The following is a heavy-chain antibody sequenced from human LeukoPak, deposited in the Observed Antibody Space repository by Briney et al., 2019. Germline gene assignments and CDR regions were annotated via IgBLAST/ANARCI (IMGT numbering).Heavy chain of an antibody. D-gene: IGHD1-26*01. CDR2: IYYSGST. V-gene: IGHV4-39*07. J-gene: IGHJ6*03. CDR3: ARERATRGYYYYMDV. Sequence: GSLRLSCAASGFTFSSYEMNWVRQAPGKGLEWIGSIYYSGSTYYNPSLKSRVTISVDTSKNQFSLKLSSVTAADTAVYYCARERATRGYYYYMDVWGKGTTVTVSS. CDR1: GFTFSSYE.